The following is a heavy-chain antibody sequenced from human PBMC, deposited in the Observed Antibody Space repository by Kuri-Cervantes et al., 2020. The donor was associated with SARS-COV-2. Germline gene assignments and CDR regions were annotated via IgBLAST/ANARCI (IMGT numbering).Heavy chain of an antibody. CDR1: GFTFSSYW. D-gene: IGHD1-26*01. Sequence: GESLKISCAASGFTFSSYWMSWVRQAPGKGLEWVANIKRDGSDKYYVDSVKGRFTISRDNAKNSLYLQMNSLRAEDTAVYYCASSLVDYFDYWGQGTLVTVSS. CDR3: ASSLVDYFDY. CDR2: IKRDGSDK. J-gene: IGHJ4*02. V-gene: IGHV3-7*01.